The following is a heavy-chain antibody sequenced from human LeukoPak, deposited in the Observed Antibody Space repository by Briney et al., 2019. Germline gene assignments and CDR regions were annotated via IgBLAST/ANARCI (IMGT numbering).Heavy chain of an antibody. Sequence: SETLSLTCSVSGVSISSDSFYWGWIRQPPGKGLEWIGSMYYSGSTYYNPSLKSRVTISVDTSKNQFSLKLSSVTAADTAVYYCARWTKNYFDYWGQGTLVSVSS. V-gene: IGHV4-39*01. CDR2: MYYSGST. J-gene: IGHJ4*02. CDR1: GVSISSDSFY. CDR3: ARWTKNYFDY. D-gene: IGHD3/OR15-3a*01.